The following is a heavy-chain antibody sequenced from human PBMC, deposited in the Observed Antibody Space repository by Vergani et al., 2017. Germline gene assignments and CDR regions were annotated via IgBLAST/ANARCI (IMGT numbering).Heavy chain of an antibody. V-gene: IGHV1-2*02. Sequence: QVQLVQSGAEVKKPGASVKVSCNASGYTFTGYYMHWVRQAPGQGLEWMGWINPNSGGTNYAQKFQGRVTMTRDTSISTAYMELSRLRSDDTAVYYCARVMGERGRSSSWYPAEYFQHWGQGTLVTVSS. CDR2: INPNSGGT. CDR3: ARVMGERGRSSSWYPAEYFQH. CDR1: GYTFTGYY. J-gene: IGHJ1*01. D-gene: IGHD6-13*01.